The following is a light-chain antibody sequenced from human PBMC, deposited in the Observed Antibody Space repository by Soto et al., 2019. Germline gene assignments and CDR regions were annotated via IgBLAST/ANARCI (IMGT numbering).Light chain of an antibody. J-gene: IGKJ2*01. CDR3: QQYGGSPRT. CDR1: QSVISN. V-gene: IGKV3-20*01. Sequence: IVMTQSPVTLSVSPGGRATLSCRASQSVISNLAWYQHKPGQAPRLLMFGASSRATGIPDRFSGSGSGTDFTLTISRLEPEDFAIYHCQQYGGSPRTFGQGTKLEIK. CDR2: GAS.